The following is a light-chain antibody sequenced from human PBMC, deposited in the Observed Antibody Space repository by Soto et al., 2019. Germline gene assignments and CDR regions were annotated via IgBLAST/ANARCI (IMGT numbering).Light chain of an antibody. CDR2: KAS. CDR1: QSISSW. J-gene: IGKJ1*01. Sequence: DIQMTQSPSTLSASVGDRVTITCRASQSISSWLAWYQQKPGKAPKLLIYKASSLESGVPSRFSGSGSGTEFTLTIRSLQPDDFATYHCQHYNSYSPTFGQGTKVDIK. CDR3: QHYNSYSPT. V-gene: IGKV1-5*03.